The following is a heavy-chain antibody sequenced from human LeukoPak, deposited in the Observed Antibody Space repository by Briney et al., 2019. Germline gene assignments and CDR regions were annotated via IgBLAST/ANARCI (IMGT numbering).Heavy chain of an antibody. Sequence: GASVKVSCKASGGTFSSYAISWVRQAPGQGLEWMGGIIPIFGTANYAQKFQGRVTITADESTSTAYMELSSLRSEDTAVYYCARDSRDYTAMVRSWFDPWGQGTLVTVSS. CDR3: ARDSRDYTAMVRSWFDP. CDR2: IIPIFGTA. J-gene: IGHJ5*02. CDR1: GGTFSSYA. D-gene: IGHD5-18*01. V-gene: IGHV1-69*13.